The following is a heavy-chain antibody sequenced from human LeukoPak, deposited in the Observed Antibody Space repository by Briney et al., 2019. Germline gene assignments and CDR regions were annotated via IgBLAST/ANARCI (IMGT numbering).Heavy chain of an antibody. Sequence: ASVKVSCKASGYTFTSYGISWVRQAPGQGLEWMGWISAYNGNTNYAQKLQGRVTMTTDTSTSTAYMELRSLRSDDTAVYYCAREGVAYYYDSSGYYPIYYFDYWGQGTLVTVSS. CDR1: GYTFTSYG. CDR2: ISAYNGNT. CDR3: AREGVAYYYDSSGYYPIYYFDY. V-gene: IGHV1-18*01. J-gene: IGHJ4*02. D-gene: IGHD3-22*01.